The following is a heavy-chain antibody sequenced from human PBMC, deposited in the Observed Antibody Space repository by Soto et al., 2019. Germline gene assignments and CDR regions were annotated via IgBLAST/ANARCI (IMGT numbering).Heavy chain of an antibody. V-gene: IGHV3-73*01. CDR1: GFIFSGSA. D-gene: IGHD2-2*02. J-gene: IGHJ6*02. CDR2: IRSRANNFAT. Sequence: PGGALRLSWAAAGFIFSGSAIRWRRQASGKGLECVGRIRSRANNFATSSAASVKGRFTFSRDDSKNTAYLQMNTLKPEDTAVYYCARGQGAAIGDYYYHGMDVWGQGTTVTVSS. CDR3: ARGQGAAIGDYYYHGMDV.